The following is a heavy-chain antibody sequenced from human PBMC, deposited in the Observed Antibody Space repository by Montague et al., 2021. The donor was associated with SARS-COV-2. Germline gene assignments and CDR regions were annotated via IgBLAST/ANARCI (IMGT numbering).Heavy chain of an antibody. Sequence: SETLSLTCAVHGTSFSGYYWNWIRQPPGKGLEWIGEINHGGSTKYSPSLKSRLTVSADTSKNQFSLKLTSVAAADTAVYYCARLRDGVDPSPILEVGPYYSDDYMDVWGRGTTVTVSS. CDR3: ARLRDGVDPSPILEVGPYYSDDYMDV. J-gene: IGHJ6*03. CDR2: INHGGST. CDR1: GTSFSGYY. V-gene: IGHV4-34*01. D-gene: IGHD2-2*02.